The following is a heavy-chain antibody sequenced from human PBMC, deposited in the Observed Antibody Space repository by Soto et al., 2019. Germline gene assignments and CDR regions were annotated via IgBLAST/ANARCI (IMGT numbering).Heavy chain of an antibody. CDR3: ARFNSSWSNYFDY. V-gene: IGHV4-31*03. CDR2: IYYSGST. CDR1: GGSISSGGYY. Sequence: SETLSLTCTVSGGSISSGGYYWSWIRQHPGKGLEWIGYIYYSGSTYYNPSLKSRVTISVDTSKNQFSLKLSSVTAADTAVYYCARFNSSWSNYFDYWGQGTLVTAPQ. J-gene: IGHJ4*02. D-gene: IGHD6-13*01.